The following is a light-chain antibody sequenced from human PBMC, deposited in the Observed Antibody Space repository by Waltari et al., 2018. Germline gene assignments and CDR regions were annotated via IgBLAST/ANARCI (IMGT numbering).Light chain of an antibody. CDR2: YAS. CDR3: QMYVRLPVT. Sequence: EIVLTQSPGTLALSPGERATLSCRASQSVGRALAWYQQKPGQAPRLLIYYASSRATGISDKFSGSGSGTDVSLTISRVEPEDFAVYFCQMYVRLPVTFGQGTKVEVK. J-gene: IGKJ1*01. V-gene: IGKV3-20*01. CDR1: QSVGRA.